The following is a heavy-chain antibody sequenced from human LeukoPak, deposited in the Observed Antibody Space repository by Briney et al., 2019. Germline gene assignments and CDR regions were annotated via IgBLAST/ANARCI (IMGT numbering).Heavy chain of an antibody. CDR3: ARGQWLVPLDF. CDR1: GGSVSSSSYY. CDR2: IFYSETT. V-gene: IGHV4-39*01. Sequence: PSETLSLTCTVSGGSVSSSSYYWGWIRQPPGKGLEWIGSIFYSETTYYSPSLKSRITITVDTTTNQFSLKLSSVTDADTAVYFCARGQWLVPLDFWGQGILATVSS. D-gene: IGHD6-19*01. J-gene: IGHJ4*02.